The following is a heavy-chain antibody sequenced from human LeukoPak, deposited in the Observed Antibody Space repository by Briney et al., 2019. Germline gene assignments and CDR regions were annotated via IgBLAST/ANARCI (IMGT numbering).Heavy chain of an antibody. V-gene: IGHV3-23*01. CDR2: ISGSGGST. J-gene: IGHJ4*02. CDR3: AKSVAVAGTVDY. Sequence: GSLRLSCSASGFSFDNYAMNWVRQAPGKGLEWVSAISGSGGSTYYADSVKGRFTISRDNSKNTLYLQMNSLRAEDTAVYYCAKSVAVAGTVDYWGQGTLVTVSS. D-gene: IGHD6-19*01. CDR1: GFSFDNYA.